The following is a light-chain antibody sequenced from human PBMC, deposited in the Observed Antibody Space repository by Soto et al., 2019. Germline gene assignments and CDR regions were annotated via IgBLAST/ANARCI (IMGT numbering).Light chain of an antibody. CDR3: QSYDSSLSGYV. CDR2: ENN. CDR1: SSNIGAGYE. J-gene: IGLJ1*01. Sequence: QSVLTQPPSVSEAPGQRVTISCTGSSSNIGAGYEAHWYQQVPGTAPKLLIYENNNRRSGVPDRFSGSKSGTSASLAITGLQAEDGAEYYCQSYDSSLSGYVFGTGTKVTVL. V-gene: IGLV1-40*01.